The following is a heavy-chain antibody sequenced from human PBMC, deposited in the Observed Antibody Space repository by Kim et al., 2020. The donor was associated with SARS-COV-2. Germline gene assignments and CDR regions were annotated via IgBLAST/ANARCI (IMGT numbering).Heavy chain of an antibody. J-gene: IGHJ4*02. CDR1: GFTFSSYA. Sequence: GGSLRLSCAASGFTFSSYAMSWVRQAPGKGLEWVSAISGSGGSTYYADSVKGRFTISRDNSKNTLYLQMNSLRAEDTAVYYCAKDPIMITFGGDLDYWGQGTLVTVSS. CDR2: ISGSGGST. V-gene: IGHV3-23*01. CDR3: AKDPIMITFGGDLDY. D-gene: IGHD3-16*01.